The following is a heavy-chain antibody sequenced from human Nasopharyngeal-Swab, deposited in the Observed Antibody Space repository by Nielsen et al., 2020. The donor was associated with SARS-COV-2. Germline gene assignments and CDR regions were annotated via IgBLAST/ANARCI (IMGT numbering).Heavy chain of an antibody. CDR1: GFTVSSNY. CDR2: IYSGGST. Sequence: GGSLRLSCAASGFTVSSNYMSWVRRAPGKGLEWVSVIYSGGSTYYADSVKGRFTISRDNSKNTLYLQMNSLRAEDTAVYYCARGTGGGTIFGVVIMGYGMDVWGQGTTVTVSS. CDR3: ARGTGGGTIFGVVIMGYGMDV. J-gene: IGHJ6*02. V-gene: IGHV3-66*01. D-gene: IGHD3-3*01.